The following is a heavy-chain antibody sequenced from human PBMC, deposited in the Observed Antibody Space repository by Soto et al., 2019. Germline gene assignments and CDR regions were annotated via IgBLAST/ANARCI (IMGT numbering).Heavy chain of an antibody. CDR1: GYTFSGHW. D-gene: IGHD6-19*01. CDR2: IDPSDSYI. CDR3: ARHGAAIWLGY. V-gene: IGHV5-10-1*01. J-gene: IGHJ4*02. Sequence: AGESLKISCNTSGYTFSGHWISWVRQVPGKGLQWMGNIDPSDSYINYNPAFRGHVTFSVDKSSSTAYLHWRSLGPSDTAIYYCARHGAAIWLGYWGQGTPVTVSS.